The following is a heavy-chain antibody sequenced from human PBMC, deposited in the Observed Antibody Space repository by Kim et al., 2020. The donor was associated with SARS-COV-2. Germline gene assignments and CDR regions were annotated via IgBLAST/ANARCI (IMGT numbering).Heavy chain of an antibody. CDR2: ISYAGNKL. V-gene: IGHV3-30*04. D-gene: IGHD6-19*01. CDR3: AQREGDGSGRSFDY. J-gene: IGHJ4*02. CDR1: GFTFSSYA. Sequence: GGSLRLSCAASGFTFSSYAIHWVRQAPGKGLEWVALISYAGNKLYYADSVKGRFTISRDNSKNTVYLQMNSLRAEDTAVYYCAQREGDGSGRSFDYWGQG.